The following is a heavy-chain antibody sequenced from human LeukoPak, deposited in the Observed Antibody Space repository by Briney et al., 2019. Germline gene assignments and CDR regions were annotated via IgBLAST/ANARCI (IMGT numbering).Heavy chain of an antibody. CDR3: ARDRGSSWGNEFDY. J-gene: IGHJ4*02. CDR2: IYTSGST. V-gene: IGHV4-4*07. D-gene: IGHD6-13*01. CDR1: GGSISSYY. Sequence: SKTLSLTCTVSGGSISSYYWSWIRQPAGKGLEWIGRIYTSGSTNYNPSLKSRVTMSVDTSKNQFSLKLSSVTAADTAVYYCARDRGSSWGNEFDYWGQGTLVTVSS.